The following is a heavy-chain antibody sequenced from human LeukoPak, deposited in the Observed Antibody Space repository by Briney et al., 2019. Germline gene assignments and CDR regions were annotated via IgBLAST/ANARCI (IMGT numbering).Heavy chain of an antibody. CDR2: ISGSGGGT. V-gene: IGHV3-23*01. Sequence: GGSLRLSCAASEFTFSSYAMTWVRQAPGKGLEWVSSISGSGGGTYYVDSVKGRFTISRDNSRNTLYLQMNSLRGEDSAVYYCVGGGFPQSLDYWGQGTLVTVS. CDR3: VGGGFPQSLDY. CDR1: EFTFSSYA. J-gene: IGHJ4*02. D-gene: IGHD3-16*01.